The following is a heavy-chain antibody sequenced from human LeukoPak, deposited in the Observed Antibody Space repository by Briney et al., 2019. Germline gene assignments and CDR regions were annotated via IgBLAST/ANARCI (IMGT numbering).Heavy chain of an antibody. J-gene: IGHJ6*03. CDR2: INHSGST. D-gene: IGHD6-6*01. V-gene: IGHV4-34*01. Sequence: SETLSLTCAVYGGSFSGYYWSWIRQPPGKGLEWIGEINHSGSTNYNPSLKSRVTISVDTSKNQFSLKLSSVTAADTAVYYCATLATSSDWGRSSPGYYYYMDVWGKGTTVTVSS. CDR1: GGSFSGYY. CDR3: ATLATSSDWGRSSPGYYYYMDV.